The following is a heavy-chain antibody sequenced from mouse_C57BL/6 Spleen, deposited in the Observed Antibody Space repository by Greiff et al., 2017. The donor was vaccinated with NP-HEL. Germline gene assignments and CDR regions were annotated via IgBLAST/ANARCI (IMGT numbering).Heavy chain of an antibody. D-gene: IGHD1-1*01. J-gene: IGHJ2*01. V-gene: IGHV14-2*01. CDR3: VRVTTVVASLDY. Sequence: EVQLQQSGAELVKPGASVKLSCTASGFNIKDYYMHWVKQRTEQGLEWIGRIDPEDGKTKYAPKFQGKATITADTSSNTAYLQRSSLTSEETAVYYCVRVTTVVASLDYWGQGTTLAVSS. CDR1: GFNIKDYY. CDR2: IDPEDGKT.